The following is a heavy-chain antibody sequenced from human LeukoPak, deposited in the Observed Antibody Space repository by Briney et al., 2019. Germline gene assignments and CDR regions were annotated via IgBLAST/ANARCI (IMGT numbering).Heavy chain of an antibody. CDR1: GYTFTGYY. D-gene: IGHD4-17*01. V-gene: IGHV1-2*02. J-gene: IGHJ4*02. CDR2: INPNSGGT. Sequence: ASVKVSCKASGYTFTGYYMHWVRQAPGQGLEWMGWINPNSGGTNYAQKFQGRVTMTRDTSISTAYMELSRLRSDDTAVYYCARDQGLIGTTVRDYWGQGTLVTVSS. CDR3: ARDQGLIGTTVRDY.